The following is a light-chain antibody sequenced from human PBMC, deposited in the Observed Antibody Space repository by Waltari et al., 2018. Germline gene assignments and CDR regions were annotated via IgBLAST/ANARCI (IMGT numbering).Light chain of an antibody. CDR2: GAS. V-gene: IGKV3-20*01. Sequence: CGARQTVRTTALAWDQQKPGQGPTLLVDGASSSATGIPDRFSGSGSGTGFSLTISSLEPEDFAVYYCQQYDISPLTFGGGTKVEIK. J-gene: IGKJ4*01. CDR3: QQYDISPLT. CDR1: QTVRTTA.